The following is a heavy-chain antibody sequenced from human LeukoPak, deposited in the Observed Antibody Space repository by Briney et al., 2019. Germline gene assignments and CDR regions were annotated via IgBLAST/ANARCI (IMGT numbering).Heavy chain of an antibody. CDR1: GGSISSSSYY. V-gene: IGHV4-39*01. J-gene: IGHJ6*03. CDR2: IYYSGST. CDR3: ARLTYYDIPFYYYYYMDV. D-gene: IGHD3-9*01. Sequence: PSETLSLTCTVSGGSISSSSYYWGWIRQPPGKGLEWIGSIYYSGSTYYNPSLKSRVTISVDTSKNQFSLKLSSVTAADTAVYYCARLTYYDIPFYYYYYMDVWGKGTTVTISS.